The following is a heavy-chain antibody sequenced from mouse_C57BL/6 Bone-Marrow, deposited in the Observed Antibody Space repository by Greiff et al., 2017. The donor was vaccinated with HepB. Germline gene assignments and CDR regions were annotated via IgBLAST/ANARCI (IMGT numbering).Heavy chain of an antibody. CDR3: ARYALVYYYGSRDWYFDV. Sequence: QVQLQQPGAELVKPGASVKLSCKASGYTFTSYWMHWVKQRPGRGLEWIGRIDPNSGGTKYNEKFKSTATLTVDKPSSTAYMQRSSLTSEDSAVYYCARYALVYYYGSRDWYFDVWGTGTTVTVSS. V-gene: IGHV1-72*01. D-gene: IGHD1-1*01. CDR1: GYTFTSYW. CDR2: IDPNSGGT. J-gene: IGHJ1*03.